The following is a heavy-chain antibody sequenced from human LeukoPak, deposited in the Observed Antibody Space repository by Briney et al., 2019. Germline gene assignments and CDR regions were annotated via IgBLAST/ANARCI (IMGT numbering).Heavy chain of an antibody. CDR2: IYHSGST. CDR1: GGSISSSNW. V-gene: IGHV4-4*02. Sequence: SGTLSLTCAVSGGSISSSNWWSWVRQPPGKGLEWIGEIYHSGSTNYNPSLKSRVTISVDKSKNQFSLKLSSVTAADTAVYYCARGHITMVRGVIHDYWGQGTLVTVSS. J-gene: IGHJ4*02. CDR3: ARGHITMVRGVIHDY. D-gene: IGHD3-10*01.